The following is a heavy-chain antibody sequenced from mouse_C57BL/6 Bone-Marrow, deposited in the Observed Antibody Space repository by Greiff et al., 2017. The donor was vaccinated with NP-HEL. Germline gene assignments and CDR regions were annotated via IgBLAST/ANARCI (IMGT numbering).Heavy chain of an antibody. J-gene: IGHJ4*01. CDR3: DRGCLYGVDY. Sequence: QVQLQQSGAELVRPGTSVKVSCKASGYAFTNYLIDWVKQRPGQGLEWIGVINPGSGGTNYNEKFKGKATLTADKSSSTAYMQLSSLTSEDSAVYCCDRGCLYGVDYWGQGTSVTVSS. CDR2: INPGSGGT. V-gene: IGHV1-54*01. CDR1: GYAFTNYL.